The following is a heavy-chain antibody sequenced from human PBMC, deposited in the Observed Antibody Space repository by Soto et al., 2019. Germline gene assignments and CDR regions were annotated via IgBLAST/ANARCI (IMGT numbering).Heavy chain of an antibody. V-gene: IGHV4-39*01. J-gene: IGHJ6*02. Sequence: SETLSLTCTVSGGSISSSSYYWGWIRQPPGKGLEWIGSIYYSGSTYYNPSLKSRVTISVDTSKNQFSLKLSSVTAADTAVYYCARLFRASGSYYNYYYGMDVWGQGTTVTVSS. CDR3: ARLFRASGSYYNYYYGMDV. CDR2: IYYSGST. CDR1: GGSISSSSYY. D-gene: IGHD1-26*01.